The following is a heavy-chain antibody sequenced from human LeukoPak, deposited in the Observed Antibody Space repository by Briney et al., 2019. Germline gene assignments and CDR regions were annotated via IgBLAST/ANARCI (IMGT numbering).Heavy chain of an antibody. J-gene: IGHJ4*02. CDR3: ARRRAERGFYFFVS. V-gene: IGHV4-39*01. Sequence: SETLSFTCTVSGGSIISYNYYWGWIRQPPGKGLEWIGIIHHSGSTSYNPSLPSRVTISVDTSKNQFSLTLSSVTAADTAVYYCARRRAERGFYFFVSWGQGILVTVSS. D-gene: IGHD1-1*01. CDR1: GGSIISYNYY. CDR2: IHHSGST.